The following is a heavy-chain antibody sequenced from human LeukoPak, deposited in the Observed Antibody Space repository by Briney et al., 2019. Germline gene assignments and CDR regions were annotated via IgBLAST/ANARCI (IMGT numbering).Heavy chain of an antibody. Sequence: PGGSLRLSCAASGFTFSSCSMNWVRQAPGKGLEWVSSISGSSSYIYYADSVKGRFTISRDKAKNSLYLQMNSLRAEDTAIYYCAREGMVATFDYWGQGTLVTVSS. V-gene: IGHV3-21*01. CDR3: AREGMVATFDY. D-gene: IGHD5-12*01. J-gene: IGHJ4*02. CDR1: GFTFSSCS. CDR2: ISGSSSYI.